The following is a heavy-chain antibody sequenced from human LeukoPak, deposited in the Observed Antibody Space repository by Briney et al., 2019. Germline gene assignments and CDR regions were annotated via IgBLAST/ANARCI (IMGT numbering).Heavy chain of an antibody. V-gene: IGHV3-33*08. CDR3: ANYSNSLEY. CDR1: GFTFSHYG. D-gene: IGHD4-11*01. Sequence: GGSLRLSCAASGFTFSHYGMHWVRQAPGKGLEWVAVIWSDGTEKYYGDAVKGRFTISRDNSRNTVYLQMNSLRGEETAVYYCANYSNSLEYWGQGTLVTVSS. J-gene: IGHJ4*02. CDR2: IWSDGTEK.